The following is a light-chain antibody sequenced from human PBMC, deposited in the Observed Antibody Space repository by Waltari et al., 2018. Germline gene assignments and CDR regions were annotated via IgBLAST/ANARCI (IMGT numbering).Light chain of an antibody. J-gene: IGKJ2*01. Sequence: VMTQSPVSLSVTLGQAASISCKSSQSLVPVDGNTYLNWFHQRPGQSPRRLIYWVFNRDSGVPDRFSGSGSGTDFTLRISRVEAGDFGVYYCMQGTRWPYTFGQGTQLDIK. CDR3: MQGTRWPYT. CDR2: WVF. V-gene: IGKV2-30*02. CDR1: QSLVPVDGNTY.